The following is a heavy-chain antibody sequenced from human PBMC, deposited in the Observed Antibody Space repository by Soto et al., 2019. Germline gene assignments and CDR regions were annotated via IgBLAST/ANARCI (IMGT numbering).Heavy chain of an antibody. CDR2: IYYSGST. D-gene: IGHD3-9*01. Sequence: SETLSLTCTVSGGSISSGGYYWSWIRQHPGKGLEWIGYIYYSGSTYYNPSLKSRVTISVDTSKNQFSLKLSSVTAADTAVYYCASNKPDYDILTGYRNIYYFDYWGQGALVTVSS. V-gene: IGHV4-31*03. J-gene: IGHJ4*02. CDR3: ASNKPDYDILTGYRNIYYFDY. CDR1: GGSISSGGYY.